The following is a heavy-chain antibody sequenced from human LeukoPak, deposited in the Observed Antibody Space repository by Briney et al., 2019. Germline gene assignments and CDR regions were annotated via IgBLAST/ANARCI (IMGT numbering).Heavy chain of an antibody. Sequence: GGSLRLSCAASGFTFSDYYMSWIRQAPGKGLEGVAYISSSDSTIYYADSVKGRFTISRDNAKRSLYLQMNSLRVEDTAVYYCARELAMIVVVGTFDYWGQGTRVTVSS. CDR3: ARELAMIVVVGTFDY. J-gene: IGHJ4*02. CDR1: GFTFSDYY. CDR2: ISSSDSTI. D-gene: IGHD3-22*01. V-gene: IGHV3-11*01.